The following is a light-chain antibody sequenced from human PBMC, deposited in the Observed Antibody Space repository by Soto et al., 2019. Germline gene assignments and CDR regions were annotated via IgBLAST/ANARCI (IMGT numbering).Light chain of an antibody. CDR3: AAWDDGLSGMV. J-gene: IGLJ2*01. Sequence: QSVLTQPPSASGTPGQRVTISCSGSSSNIGSNYVYWYQQLPGTTPKLLIYRNNQRPSGVPDRFSGSKSGNSASLAISGLRSEDGADYCCAAWDDGLSGMVFGGGTKVTVL. CDR1: SSNIGSNY. CDR2: RNN. V-gene: IGLV1-47*01.